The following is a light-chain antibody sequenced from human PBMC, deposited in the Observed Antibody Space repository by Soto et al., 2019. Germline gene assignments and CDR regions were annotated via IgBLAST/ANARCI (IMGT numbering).Light chain of an antibody. J-gene: IGLJ1*01. Sequence: QSALTQPASVSGSPGQSITISCTGTSSDVGGYNYVSWYQHHPGKAPKLMIYEVSNRPSGVSNRFSGSKSGNTASLTISGLXXXXXXXXXCSXYTSSSTYVFGTGTKLTVL. CDR2: EVS. CDR3: SXYTSSSTYV. V-gene: IGLV2-14*01. CDR1: SSDVGGYNY.